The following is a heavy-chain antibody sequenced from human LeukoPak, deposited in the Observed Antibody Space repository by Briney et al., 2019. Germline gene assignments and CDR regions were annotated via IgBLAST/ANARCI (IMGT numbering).Heavy chain of an antibody. D-gene: IGHD2-15*01. Sequence: ASVKVSCKASGYTFTSYGISWVRQAPEQGLEWMGWISAYNGNTNYAQKLQGRVTMTTDTSTSTAYMELRSLRSDDTAVYYCARDPRLDIVVVVAATRFDPWGQGTLVTVSS. CDR1: GYTFTSYG. CDR2: ISAYNGNT. J-gene: IGHJ5*02. CDR3: ARDPRLDIVVVVAATRFDP. V-gene: IGHV1-18*01.